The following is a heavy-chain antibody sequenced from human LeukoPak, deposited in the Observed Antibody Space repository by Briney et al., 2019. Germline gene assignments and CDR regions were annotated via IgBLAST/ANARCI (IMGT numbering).Heavy chain of an antibody. V-gene: IGHV1-18*04. CDR1: GYTFTGYY. CDR2: ISAYNGNT. CDR3: ARVESFGVLWFGE. D-gene: IGHD3-10*01. J-gene: IGHJ4*02. Sequence: ASVKVSCKASGYTFTGYYMHWVRQAPGQGLEWMGWISAYNGNTNYAQKLQGRVTMTTDTSTSTAYMELRSLRSDDTAVYYCARVESFGVLWFGEGGQGTLVTVSS.